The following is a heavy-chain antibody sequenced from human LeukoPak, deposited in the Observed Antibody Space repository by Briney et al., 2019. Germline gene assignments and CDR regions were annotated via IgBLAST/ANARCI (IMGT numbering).Heavy chain of an antibody. V-gene: IGHV1-69*05. CDR2: IIPIFGTA. CDR3: AMRDSSGWDAFDI. Sequence: SVKVSCKASGGTFSSYAIGWVRQAPGQGLEWMGGIIPIFGTANYAQKFQGRVTITTDESTSTAYMELSSLRSEDTAVYYCAMRDSSGWDAFDIWGQGTMVTVSS. D-gene: IGHD6-19*01. CDR1: GGTFSSYA. J-gene: IGHJ3*02.